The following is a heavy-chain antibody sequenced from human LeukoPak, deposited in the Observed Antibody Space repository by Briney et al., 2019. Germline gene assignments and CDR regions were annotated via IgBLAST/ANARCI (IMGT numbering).Heavy chain of an antibody. Sequence: GGSLRLSCAASGFTLSSNFMRWVRQAPGKGLEWVSVIYSGGSTYYAPSVKGRFTISRDNSKNTLYLQMNSLRAADTAVYYCAAFGVLRRGYSYGYKYWGQGTLVTVSS. CDR2: IYSGGST. CDR3: AAFGVLRRGYSYGYKY. V-gene: IGHV3-66*01. CDR1: GFTLSSNF. D-gene: IGHD5-18*01. J-gene: IGHJ4*02.